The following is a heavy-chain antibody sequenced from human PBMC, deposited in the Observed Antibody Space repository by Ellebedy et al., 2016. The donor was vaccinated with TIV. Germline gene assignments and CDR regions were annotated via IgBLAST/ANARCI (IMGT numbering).Heavy chain of an antibody. CDR2: IYSDGST. V-gene: IGHV3-53*01. CDR1: GVNVSSNY. D-gene: IGHD1-26*01. J-gene: IGHJ3*02. CDR3: ARAKRGIYYSAFDI. Sequence: GGSLRLXXAASGVNVSSNYMSWVRQAPGKGLEWVSIIYSDGSTYYADSVKGRFTLSRDISKNTLFLQMNSLRAEDTAVYYCARAKRGIYYSAFDIWGQGTMVTVSS.